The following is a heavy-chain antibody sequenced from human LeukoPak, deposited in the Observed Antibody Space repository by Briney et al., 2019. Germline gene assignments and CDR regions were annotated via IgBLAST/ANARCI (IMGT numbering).Heavy chain of an antibody. CDR2: ISSSSSYI. Sequence: GGSLRLSCAASGFTFSSYSMNWVRQAPGKGPEWVSSISSSSSYIYYADSVKGRFTISRDNAKNSLYLQMNSLRAEDTAVYYCARDSGIAVAAEWGQGTLVTVSS. CDR3: ARDSGIAVAAE. J-gene: IGHJ4*02. D-gene: IGHD6-19*01. V-gene: IGHV3-21*01. CDR1: GFTFSSYS.